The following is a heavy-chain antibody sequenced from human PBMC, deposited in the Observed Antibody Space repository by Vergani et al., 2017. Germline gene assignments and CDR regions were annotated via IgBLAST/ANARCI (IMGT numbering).Heavy chain of an antibody. V-gene: IGHV3-33*01. D-gene: IGHD2-2*02. Sequence: QVQLVESGGGVVQPGRSLRLSCAASGFTFSSYGMHWVRQAPGKGLEWVAVIWYDGSNKYYADAVKGRFTISRDNSKNTLYLQMNSHRAEDTAVYYCARDPYCSSTSFYIEGGWFDPWGQGTLVTVSS. CDR3: ARDPYCSSTSFYIEGGWFDP. CDR2: IWYDGSNK. CDR1: GFTFSSYG. J-gene: IGHJ5*02.